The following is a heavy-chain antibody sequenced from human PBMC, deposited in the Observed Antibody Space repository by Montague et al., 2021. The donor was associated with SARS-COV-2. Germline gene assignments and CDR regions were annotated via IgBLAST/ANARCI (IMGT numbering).Heavy chain of an antibody. V-gene: IGHV4-4*07. Sequence: SETLSLTCGVSGGTISGYFLSWIRQPARKGLEWIGLIYPSGGIFDSGRTDYQPSLTGRVTMSIDTSKNQFSFSLNSVTAADTAVYFCARDSELSTWHEAEAHFGSWGQGTLVAVSS. D-gene: IGHD3-10*01. CDR1: GGTISGYF. CDR2: IYPSGGIFDSGRT. CDR3: ARDSELSTWHEAEAHFGS. J-gene: IGHJ4*02.